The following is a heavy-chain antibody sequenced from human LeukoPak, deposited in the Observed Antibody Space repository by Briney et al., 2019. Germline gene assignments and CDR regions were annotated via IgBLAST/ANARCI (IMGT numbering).Heavy chain of an antibody. CDR1: QFTFNGSW. CDR3: AIWTSGNY. D-gene: IGHD1-1*01. Sequence: GGSLRLSCADSQFTFNGSWMNWVRQAPGKGLEWVANMYPTGSQKHYVDSVRGRFTISKDNPGASLYLDMHSLRAEDTAIYYCAIWTSGNYWGQGTLVTVSS. V-gene: IGHV3-7*01. J-gene: IGHJ4*02. CDR2: MYPTGSQK.